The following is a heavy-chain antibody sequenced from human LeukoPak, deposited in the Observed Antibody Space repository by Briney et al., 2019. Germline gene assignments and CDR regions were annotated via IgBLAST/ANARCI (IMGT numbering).Heavy chain of an antibody. J-gene: IGHJ6*03. V-gene: IGHV4-59*01. D-gene: IGHD1-7*01. CDR2: IYYSGST. Sequence: SETLSLTCTVSGGSISSYYWSWIRQPPGKGLEWIGYIYYSGSTNYNPSLKSRVTISVDTSKNQFSLKLSSVTAADTAVYYCAREGNFQYYYYMDVWGKGTTVTVSS. CDR3: AREGNFQYYYYMDV. CDR1: GGSISSYY.